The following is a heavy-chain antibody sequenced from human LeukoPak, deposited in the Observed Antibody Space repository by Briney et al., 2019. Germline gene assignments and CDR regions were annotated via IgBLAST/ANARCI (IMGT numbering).Heavy chain of an antibody. Sequence: PGGSLRLSCATSGFTFDDYGMSWVRQAPGKGLEWVSGFNWNGGSTGYAFSVKGRFTISRDNAKNSLYLQMNSLRAEDTAFYYCARDGEGAAPGGFDYWGQGTLVTVSS. CDR3: ARDGEGAAPGGFDY. CDR2: FNWNGGST. D-gene: IGHD1-26*01. J-gene: IGHJ4*02. V-gene: IGHV3-20*04. CDR1: GFTFDDYG.